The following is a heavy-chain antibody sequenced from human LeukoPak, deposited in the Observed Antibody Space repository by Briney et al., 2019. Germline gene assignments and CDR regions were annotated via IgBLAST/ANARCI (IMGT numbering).Heavy chain of an antibody. D-gene: IGHD3-22*01. CDR2: ISSSSSYI. CDR3: ANYYDSSGLRY. CDR1: GFTFSSYS. J-gene: IGHJ4*02. V-gene: IGHV3-21*01. Sequence: GGSLRLSCAASGFTFSSYSMNWVRQAPGKGLEWVSSISSSSSYIYYVDSVKGRFTISRDNAKNSLYLQMNSLRAEDTAVYYCANYYDSSGLRYWGQGTLVTVSS.